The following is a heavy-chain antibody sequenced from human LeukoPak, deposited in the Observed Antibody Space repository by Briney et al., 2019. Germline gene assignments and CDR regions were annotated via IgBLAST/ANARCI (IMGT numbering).Heavy chain of an antibody. CDR2: IKQDGTAT. J-gene: IGHJ4*02. V-gene: IGHV3-7*05. D-gene: IGHD6-13*01. CDR1: GFTFSRHW. Sequence: PGGSLRLSCAASGFTFSRHWMSWVRQAPGKGLEWVANIKQDGTATYYVDSVKGRFTISRDNAKNSLYLQMNSLGAEDTAVYYCARISIAAAGDFDFWGQGTLVTVSS. CDR3: ARISIAAAGDFDF.